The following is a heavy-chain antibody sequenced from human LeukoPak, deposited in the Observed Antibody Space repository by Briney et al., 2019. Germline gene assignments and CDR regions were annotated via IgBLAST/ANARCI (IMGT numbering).Heavy chain of an antibody. J-gene: IGHJ6*02. CDR3: ARSILVVPVASHYNYGVDV. D-gene: IGHD2-2*01. CDR1: GYTFAKYA. Sequence: ASVKVSCKASGYTFAKYAIHWVRLAPGQRLEWMGWINAGNGNTRYSQKFQGGVTITRDTSASTAYMELSSLRSEDTAVYYCARSILVVPVASHYNYGVDVWGQGTTVTVSS. CDR2: INAGNGNT. V-gene: IGHV1-3*01.